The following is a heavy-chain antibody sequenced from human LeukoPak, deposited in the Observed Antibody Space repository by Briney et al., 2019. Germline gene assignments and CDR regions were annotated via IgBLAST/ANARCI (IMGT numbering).Heavy chain of an antibody. J-gene: IGHJ6*02. CDR2: INHSGNT. Sequence: SETLSLTCGVYVGSFSGYYWSWIRQPPGKGREWIGEINHSGNTNYNPSLKSRVTISGDTSNNQFSLKLTSVTAADTAVYYCARGRYCSGNSCYPYYGMDVWGQGTTVTVSS. D-gene: IGHD2-15*01. CDR1: VGSFSGYY. CDR3: ARGRYCSGNSCYPYYGMDV. V-gene: IGHV4-34*01.